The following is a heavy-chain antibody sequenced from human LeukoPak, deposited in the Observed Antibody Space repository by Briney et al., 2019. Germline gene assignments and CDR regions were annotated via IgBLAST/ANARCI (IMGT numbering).Heavy chain of an antibody. V-gene: IGHV3-30-3*01. Sequence: PGGSLRLSCAASGFTFSSYAMHWVCQAPGKGLEWVAVISYDGSNKYYADSVKGRFTISRDNSKNTLYLQMNSLRAEDTAVYYCARDLKGYYDFWSGPPDYWGQGTLVTVCS. CDR1: GFTFSSYA. CDR2: ISYDGSNK. J-gene: IGHJ4*02. CDR3: ARDLKGYYDFWSGPPDY. D-gene: IGHD3-3*01.